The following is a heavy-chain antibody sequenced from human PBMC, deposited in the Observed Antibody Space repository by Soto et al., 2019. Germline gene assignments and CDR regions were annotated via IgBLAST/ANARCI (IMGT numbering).Heavy chain of an antibody. D-gene: IGHD2-2*01. V-gene: IGHV5-51*01. Sequence: GESLKISCKGSGYSFTSYWIGWVRQMPGKGLEWMGIIYPGDSDTRYSPSFQGQVTISADKSISTAYLQWSSLKASDTAMYYCASTLEPGYCSSTSCYGYMDVWGKGTTVTVSS. J-gene: IGHJ6*03. CDR3: ASTLEPGYCSSTSCYGYMDV. CDR2: IYPGDSDT. CDR1: GYSFTSYW.